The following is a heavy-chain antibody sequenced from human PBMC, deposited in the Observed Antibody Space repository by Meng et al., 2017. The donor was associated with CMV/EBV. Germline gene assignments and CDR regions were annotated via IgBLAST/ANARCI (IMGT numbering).Heavy chain of an antibody. CDR3: ARVSTTIFGTIGVGTLGGMDV. J-gene: IGHJ6*02. D-gene: IGHD3-3*01. V-gene: IGHV1-2*02. CDR2: INPNSGGT. Sequence: ASVKLSCKASGYTFTGYYMPWVRQAPGQGLEWMGWINPNSGGTNYAQKFKGRVTMTRDTSISTAYMELSRLRSDDTAVYYCARVSTTIFGTIGVGTLGGMDVWGQGTTVTVSS. CDR1: GYTFTGYY.